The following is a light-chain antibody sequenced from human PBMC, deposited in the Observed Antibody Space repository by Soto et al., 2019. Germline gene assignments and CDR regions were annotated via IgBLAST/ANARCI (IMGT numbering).Light chain of an antibody. Sequence: EIVLTQSPGTLSLSPLERATLSCMSSQSVISTYLAWYQQKPGQAPRLLIYGASSRATGIPDRFSGSGSGTDFTLTISRLEPEDFAVYYCQQYGSPPITFGQGTRLENK. CDR2: GAS. CDR1: QSVISTY. V-gene: IGKV3-20*01. J-gene: IGKJ5*01. CDR3: QQYGSPPIT.